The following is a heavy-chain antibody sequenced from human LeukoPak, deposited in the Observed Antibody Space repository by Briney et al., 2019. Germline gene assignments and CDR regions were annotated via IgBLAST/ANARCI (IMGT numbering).Heavy chain of an antibody. CDR1: GFTFSDYY. J-gene: IGHJ5*02. CDR3: ARDFSGWSVDP. V-gene: IGHV3-11*04. CDR2: INSGGTPI. D-gene: IGHD6-19*01. Sequence: GGSLRLSCAASGFTFSDYYMTWIRQAPGKGLEWLSYINSGGTPIYYADSVKGRFTMSRDNAKNSLYLQMNSLRAEDTAVYYCARDFSGWSVDPWGQGTLVTVSS.